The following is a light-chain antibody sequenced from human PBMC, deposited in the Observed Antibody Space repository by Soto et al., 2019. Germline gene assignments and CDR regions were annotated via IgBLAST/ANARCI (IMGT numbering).Light chain of an antibody. V-gene: IGKV3-11*01. CDR2: DAS. CDR1: ETVSSY. J-gene: IGKJ5*01. Sequence: DIVGTQSPVTLSLSPGDRSTLSCRASETVSSYLLWYQQKPGQDPRLLIYDASERATGIPARFSGSGSETDFTLTISSLEPEDFGVYYCLHRMNWPLTFGQGTRLEIK. CDR3: LHRMNWPLT.